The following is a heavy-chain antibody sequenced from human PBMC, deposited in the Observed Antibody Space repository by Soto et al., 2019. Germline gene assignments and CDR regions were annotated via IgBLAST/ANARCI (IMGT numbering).Heavy chain of an antibody. J-gene: IGHJ4*02. D-gene: IGHD6-13*01. CDR2: ISWNSGSI. V-gene: IGHV3-9*01. CDR3: AKDKGGYSSSWYYFDY. CDR1: GFTFDDYA. Sequence: LRLSCAASGFTFDDYAMHWVRQAPGKGLEWVSGISWNSGSIGYADSVKGRFTISRDNAKNSLYLQMNSLRAEDTALYYCAKDKGGYSSSWYYFDYWGQGTLVTVSS.